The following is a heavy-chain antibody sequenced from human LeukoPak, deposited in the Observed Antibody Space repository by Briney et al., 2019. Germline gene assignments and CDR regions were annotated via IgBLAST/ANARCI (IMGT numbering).Heavy chain of an antibody. D-gene: IGHD2-21*02. Sequence: ASVKVSCKASGYTFPSYFMHWVRQAPGQGLEWMGIINPTGGSTTYAQKFQGRVTMTRDTSTSTVYMELSSLRSEDTAVYYCARGVTPKGVFDYWGQGTLVTVSS. V-gene: IGHV1-46*01. J-gene: IGHJ4*02. CDR3: ARGVTPKGVFDY. CDR2: INPTGGST. CDR1: GYTFPSYF.